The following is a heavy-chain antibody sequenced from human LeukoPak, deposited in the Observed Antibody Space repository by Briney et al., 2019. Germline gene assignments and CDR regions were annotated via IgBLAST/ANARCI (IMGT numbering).Heavy chain of an antibody. CDR3: ARENTMIVVGVNWFDP. J-gene: IGHJ5*02. Sequence: PGGSLRLSCAASGFTFDDYAMHWVRQAPGKGLEWVSGISWNSGSIGYADSVKGRFTISRDNAKNSLYLQINSLRAEDTALYYCARENTMIVVGVNWFDPWGQGTLVTVSS. CDR2: ISWNSGSI. D-gene: IGHD3-22*01. V-gene: IGHV3-9*01. CDR1: GFTFDDYA.